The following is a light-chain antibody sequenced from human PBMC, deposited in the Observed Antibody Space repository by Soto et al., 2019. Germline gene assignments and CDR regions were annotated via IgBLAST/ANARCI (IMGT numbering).Light chain of an antibody. J-gene: IGKJ1*01. CDR2: TAS. V-gene: IGKV1-5*01. CDR3: QEYNNYWT. Sequence: DIQMTQSASTLSGSLGDTVTITCRASQTISRWLAWYQQKPGKAPRLLIYTASTLESGVPSRFSASGSGTEFTLTISSLNPDDFATYYCQEYNNYWTFGQGTKVDIK. CDR1: QTISRW.